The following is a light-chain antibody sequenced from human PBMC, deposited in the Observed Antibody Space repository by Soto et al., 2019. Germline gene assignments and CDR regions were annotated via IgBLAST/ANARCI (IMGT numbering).Light chain of an antibody. CDR2: DVS. CDR3: STFTISRDLV. V-gene: IGLV2-14*01. CDR1: SSDVVGYYY. J-gene: IGLJ2*01. Sequence: QSALTQPASVSGSPGQSITISCTGTSSDVVGYYYVSLYQQHPGKAPKLMIYDVSIRPSGVSNRFSGSKSGNTASLTISGLQAEYEADYYCSTFTISRDLVFGGGTQLTV.